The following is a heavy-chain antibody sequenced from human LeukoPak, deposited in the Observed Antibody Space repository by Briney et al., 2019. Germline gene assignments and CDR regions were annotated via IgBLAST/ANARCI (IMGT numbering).Heavy chain of an antibody. V-gene: IGHV7-4-1*02. CDR2: INTNTGNP. J-gene: IGHJ3*02. D-gene: IGHD3-9*01. Sequence: ASVKVSCKASGYTFTKYAMNWVRQAPGQGLEWMGWINTNTGNPTYAQGFTGRFVFSLDTSVSTAYLQISSLKAEDTAVYYCARTLTGYYRDAFDIWGQGTMVTVPS. CDR1: GYTFTKYA. CDR3: ARTLTGYYRDAFDI.